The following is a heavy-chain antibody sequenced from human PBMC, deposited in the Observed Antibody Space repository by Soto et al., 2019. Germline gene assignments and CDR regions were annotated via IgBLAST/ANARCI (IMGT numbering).Heavy chain of an antibody. V-gene: IGHV1-69*02. CDR1: GGTFSSYM. J-gene: IGHJ4*02. Sequence: QVQLVQSGAEVKKPGSSVKVSCKASGGTFSSYMINWLRQAPGQGLEWMGRNIPVLGIANYAQQFQGRVTITADKYTGTDEMNLSSLRSEDTALSYCARGSGGGFDDWGQGTLVNVSS. D-gene: IGHD1-26*01. CDR3: ARGSGGGFDD. CDR2: NIPVLGIA.